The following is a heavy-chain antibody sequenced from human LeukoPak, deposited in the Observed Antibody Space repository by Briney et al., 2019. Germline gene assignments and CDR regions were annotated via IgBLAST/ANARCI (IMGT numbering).Heavy chain of an antibody. Sequence: GGSLRLSCAASGFTFSSFYMSWLRQAPRKGLEWVSTVGGGGDSTYYADSVKGRFTISRDNSKNTLYLQMNSLRAEDTAVYYCARGSNYYYDSSGYLDYWGQGTLVTVSS. CDR1: GFTFSSFY. CDR2: VGGGGDST. J-gene: IGHJ4*02. D-gene: IGHD3-22*01. CDR3: ARGSNYYYDSSGYLDY. V-gene: IGHV3-23*01.